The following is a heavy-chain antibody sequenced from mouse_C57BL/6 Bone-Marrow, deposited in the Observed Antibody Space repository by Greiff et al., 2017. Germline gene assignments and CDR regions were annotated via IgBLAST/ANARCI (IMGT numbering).Heavy chain of an antibody. D-gene: IGHD2-4*01. CDR1: GFTLSDYG. V-gene: IGHV5-17*01. CDR3: ARRDYPFLDY. CDR2: ISSGSSTI. Sequence: EVQVVESGGGLVKPGGFLTLSCAASGFTLSDYGMHWVRQAPEKGLEWVAYISSGSSTIYYADTVNGRCTISRDNAKNILFLQMTSLRSEDTAMYYCARRDYPFLDYWGQGTTLTVSS. J-gene: IGHJ2*01.